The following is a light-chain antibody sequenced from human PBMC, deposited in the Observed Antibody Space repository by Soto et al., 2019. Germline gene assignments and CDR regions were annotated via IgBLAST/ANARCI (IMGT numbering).Light chain of an antibody. CDR3: AAWDDSLNGHV. V-gene: IGLV1-44*01. CDR1: SSNIGSNT. Sequence: QSVLTQPPSASGTPGQRVTISCSGSSSNIGSNTVNWYQQLPGTAPKLLIYSNNQRPSGVPDRFSGSKSGTSASLAISGLQSEDEADYYCAAWDDSLNGHVVGTGTKVTGL. CDR2: SNN. J-gene: IGLJ1*01.